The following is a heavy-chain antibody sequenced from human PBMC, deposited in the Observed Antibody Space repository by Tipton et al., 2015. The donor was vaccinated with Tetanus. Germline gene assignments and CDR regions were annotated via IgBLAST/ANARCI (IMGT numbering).Heavy chain of an antibody. J-gene: IGHJ6*03. CDR3: ARSEQQLVRGYYYYYYMDV. CDR2: IDYFGST. D-gene: IGHD6-13*01. CDR1: GGSISTYH. Sequence: TLSLTCTVSGGSISTYHWNWIRQFPGKGLEWIGYIDYFGSTNYNPSLKSRVTISVDTSKNQFSLKLSSVTAADTAVYYCARSEQQLVRGYYYYYYMDVWGKGTTVTVSS. V-gene: IGHV4-59*07.